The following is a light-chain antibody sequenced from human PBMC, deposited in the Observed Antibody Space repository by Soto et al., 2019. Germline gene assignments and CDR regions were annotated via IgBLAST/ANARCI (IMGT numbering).Light chain of an antibody. Sequence: HSALTQPPSASGSTGQSVTISCTGTSSDVGGYNYVSWYQQHPGKAPKLMIYEVSKRPSGVPDRFSGSKSGNTASLTVSGLQAEDEADYYCSSYAGSNNYVFGTGTKLTVL. J-gene: IGLJ1*01. V-gene: IGLV2-8*01. CDR3: SSYAGSNNYV. CDR1: SSDVGGYNY. CDR2: EVS.